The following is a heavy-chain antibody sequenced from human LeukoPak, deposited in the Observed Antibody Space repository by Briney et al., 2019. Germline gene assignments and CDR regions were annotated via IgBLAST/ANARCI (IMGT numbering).Heavy chain of an antibody. Sequence: SETLSLTCTVSGGSISSNSYYWGWIRQPPGKGLEWIGSIYHSGSTYYNPSLKSRVTISVDTSKNQFSLKLSSVTAADTAVYYCAGVNAGMRVYPYYFDYWGQGTLVTVSS. CDR3: AGVNAGMRVYPYYFDY. CDR2: IYHSGST. CDR1: GGSISSNSYY. V-gene: IGHV4-39*07. J-gene: IGHJ4*02. D-gene: IGHD3-10*01.